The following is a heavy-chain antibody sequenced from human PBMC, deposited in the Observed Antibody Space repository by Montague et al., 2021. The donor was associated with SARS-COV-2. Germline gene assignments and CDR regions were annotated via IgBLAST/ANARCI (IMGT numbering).Heavy chain of an antibody. CDR1: GFTVSSNY. CDR2: IYSGGST. Sequence: SLRLSCAASGFTVSSNYMSWVRQAPGKGLEWVSGIYSGGSTYYADSVKGRFTISRDNSKNTLYLQMNSLRAKDTAVYYCAREVATIFGLAFDIWGQGTMVTVSS. D-gene: IGHD5-12*01. CDR3: AREVATIFGLAFDI. J-gene: IGHJ3*02. V-gene: IGHV3-53*01.